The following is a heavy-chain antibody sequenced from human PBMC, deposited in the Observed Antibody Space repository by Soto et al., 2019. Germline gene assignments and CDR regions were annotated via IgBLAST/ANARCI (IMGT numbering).Heavy chain of an antibody. V-gene: IGHV1-18*01. CDR2: ISTSNGDT. D-gene: IGHD1-26*01. CDR1: GYTFINYN. J-gene: IGHJ4*02. CDR3: ARDITGATGDY. Sequence: QVQLVQSGPEVKEPGASVRVSCKASGYTFINYNIFWVRQAPGQGLEWMGWISTSNGDTSYAQNFQGRVPMTTDTSTSTAYVELRSLRYDDTAVYYCARDITGATGDYWGQGSLVTVSS.